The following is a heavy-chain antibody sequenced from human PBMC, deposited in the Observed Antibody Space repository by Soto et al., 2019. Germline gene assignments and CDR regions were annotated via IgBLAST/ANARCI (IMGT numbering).Heavy chain of an antibody. CDR1: GGSISSGDYY. Sequence: SETLSLTCTVSGGSISSGDYYWSWIRQPPGKGLEWIGYIYYSGSTYYNPSLKSRVTISVDTSKNQFSLKLSSVTAADTAVYYCARGRENYYDSSGYGYWGQGTLVTVSS. CDR3: ARGRENYYDSSGYGY. CDR2: IYYSGST. D-gene: IGHD3-22*01. V-gene: IGHV4-30-4*02. J-gene: IGHJ4*02.